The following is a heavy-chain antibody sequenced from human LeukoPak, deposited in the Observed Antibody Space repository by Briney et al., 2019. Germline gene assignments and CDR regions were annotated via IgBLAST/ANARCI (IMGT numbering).Heavy chain of an antibody. D-gene: IGHD3-22*01. CDR1: GFTFSSYG. CDR3: AKRSMIVVVTREH. V-gene: IGHV3-33*06. J-gene: IGHJ1*01. CDR2: IWYDGSNK. Sequence: GGSLKLSCAASGFTFSSYGMHWVRQAPGKGLEWVAVIWYDGSNKYYADSVKGRFTISRDNSKNTLYLQMNSLRAEDTAVYYCAKRSMIVVVTREHWGQGTLVTVSS.